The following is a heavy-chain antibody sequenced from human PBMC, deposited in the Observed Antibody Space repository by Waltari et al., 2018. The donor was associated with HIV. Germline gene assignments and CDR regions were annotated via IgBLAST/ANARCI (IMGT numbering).Heavy chain of an antibody. J-gene: IGHJ4*02. V-gene: IGHV4-34*01. D-gene: IGHD2-8*01. CDR1: GGSFSGYY. Sequence: QVQLQQWGAGLLKPAETLSLTCAVYGGSFSGYYWTWIRQPPGKGLGWIGESNHSGSTNYKASLKSRVTISEDTSKNQISLKLISVTAADTAVYYCGIVVVPAATVCINGVCYVSDYWGQGTLVTVAS. CDR3: GIVVVPAATVCINGVCYVSDY. CDR2: SNHSGST.